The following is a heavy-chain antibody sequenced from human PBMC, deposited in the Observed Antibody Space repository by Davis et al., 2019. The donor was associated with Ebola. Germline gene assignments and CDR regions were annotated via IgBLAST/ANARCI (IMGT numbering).Heavy chain of an antibody. CDR1: GASISSYY. CDR2: IYYSGST. D-gene: IGHD3-3*01. CDR3: ARGIGLGAFDI. Sequence: MPSETLSLTCPVSGASISSYYWSWNRQPPGKGREWVGYIYYSGSTNYNPSLRSRLTISVDTSKNQFSLKLSSVTAADTAVYYCARGIGLGAFDIWGQGTMVTVSS. V-gene: IGHV4-59*01. J-gene: IGHJ3*02.